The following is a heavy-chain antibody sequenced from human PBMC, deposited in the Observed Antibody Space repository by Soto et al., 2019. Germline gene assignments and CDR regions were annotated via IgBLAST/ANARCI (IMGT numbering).Heavy chain of an antibody. CDR1: GFTFSSYW. V-gene: IGHV3-7*01. D-gene: IGHD3-3*01. Sequence: GGSLRLSCAASGFTFSSYWMSWVRQAPGKGLEWVANIKQDGSEKYYVDSVKGRFTISRNNAKNSLYLQMNSLRAEDTAVYYCANNYDFWSGYYPYYFDYWAQGTLVTVSS. J-gene: IGHJ4*02. CDR2: IKQDGSEK. CDR3: ANNYDFWSGYYPYYFDY.